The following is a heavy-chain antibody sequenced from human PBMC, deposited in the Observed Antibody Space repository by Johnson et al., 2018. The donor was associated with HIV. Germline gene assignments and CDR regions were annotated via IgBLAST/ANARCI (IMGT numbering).Heavy chain of an antibody. CDR3: AKDVHGAFDI. V-gene: IGHV3-30*18. CDR1: GFTFSNYG. Sequence: VQLVESGGGVVQPGRSLRLSCTASGFTFSNYGMHWVRQAPGNGLEWVAVISHDGSNKYYADSVKGRFTISRENSKNMLYLQMNSLRAEDTALYYCAKDVHGAFDIWGQGTMVTVSS. J-gene: IGHJ3*02. D-gene: IGHD6-6*01. CDR2: ISHDGSNK.